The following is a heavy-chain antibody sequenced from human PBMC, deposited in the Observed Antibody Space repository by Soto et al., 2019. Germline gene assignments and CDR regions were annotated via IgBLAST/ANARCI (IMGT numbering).Heavy chain of an antibody. CDR3: SSHSPEDMIRN. CDR1: GXAFGATS. Sequence: GSRGLSVDASGXAFGATSMHWVREPSGKGLELVERIRSKANSYATAYAESVKGRSSISRDESKNTAYLKMNRMKTEETAVYYCSSHSPEDMIRNWGQGAQGTVS. D-gene: IGHD3-22*01. V-gene: IGHV3-73*01. J-gene: IGHJ4*02. CDR2: IRSKANSYAT.